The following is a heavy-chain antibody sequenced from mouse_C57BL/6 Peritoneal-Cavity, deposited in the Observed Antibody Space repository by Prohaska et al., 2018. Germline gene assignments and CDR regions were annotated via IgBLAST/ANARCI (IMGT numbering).Heavy chain of an antibody. CDR1: GYTFPSSF. D-gene: IGHD1-1*01. J-gene: IGHJ2*01. V-gene: IGHV1-7*01. CDR3: ARRERFITNYFDY. CDR2: INPSSGYT. Sequence: CTASGYTFPSSFIHWVKQPPCLGLLWIGYINPSSGYTQYNQKFKDKATLTADKFSSTAYMQLSSLTYEDSAVYYCARRERFITNYFDYWGQGTTLTVSS.